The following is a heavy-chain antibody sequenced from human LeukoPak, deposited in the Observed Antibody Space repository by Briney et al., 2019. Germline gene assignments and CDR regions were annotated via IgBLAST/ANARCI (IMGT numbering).Heavy chain of an antibody. V-gene: IGHV4-34*01. J-gene: IGHJ4*02. CDR3: ARDTHWDDVGATNPFDY. D-gene: IGHD1-26*01. CDR2: INHSGST. CDR1: GGSFSGYY. Sequence: SETLSLTCAVYGGSFSGYYWSWIRQPPGKGLEWIGAINHSGSTNYTPSLTSRVTISVDTSKNQFSLKLSSMTAADTAVYYCARDTHWDDVGATNPFDYWGQGTLVTVSS.